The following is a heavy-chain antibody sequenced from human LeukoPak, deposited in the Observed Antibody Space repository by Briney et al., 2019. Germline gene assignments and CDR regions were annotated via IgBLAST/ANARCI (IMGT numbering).Heavy chain of an antibody. CDR3: ARSTTSYCSSTSGDH. V-gene: IGHV3-23*01. J-gene: IGHJ1*01. Sequence: GRSLRLSCTASGFTFGDYAMSWFRQAPGKGLEWVSAVSGGGETTYYADSVKGRFTIFRDNSKNTLYLQMNSLRAEDTAVYYCARSTTSYCSSTSGDHWGQGTLVTVSS. CDR1: GFTFGDYA. D-gene: IGHD2-2*01. CDR2: VSGGGETT.